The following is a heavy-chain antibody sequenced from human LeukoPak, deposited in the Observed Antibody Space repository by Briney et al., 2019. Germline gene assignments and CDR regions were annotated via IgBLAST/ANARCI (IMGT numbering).Heavy chain of an antibody. V-gene: IGHV3-21*04. CDR3: ARGPRSGNWEF. CDR2: ISTSSSYI. J-gene: IGHJ4*02. Sequence: GGSLRLSCAASGFTFSRNSMNWLRQAPGKGLEWVSSISTSSSYIHYADSVKGRFTISRDNAKKSLYLQMHSLRVDDTAVYYCARGPRSGNWEFWGQGTLVTVSS. D-gene: IGHD1-26*01. CDR1: GFTFSRNS.